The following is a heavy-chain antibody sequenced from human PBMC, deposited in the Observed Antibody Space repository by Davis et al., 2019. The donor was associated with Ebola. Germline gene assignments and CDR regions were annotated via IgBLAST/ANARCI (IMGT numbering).Heavy chain of an antibody. D-gene: IGHD5-18*01. CDR1: GDSITSSNW. V-gene: IGHV4-4*02. J-gene: IGHJ6*02. CDR3: ARDTVGYSYGQTSYYYYGMDV. CDR2: ISQSGST. Sequence: MPSETLSPTCAVSGDSITSSNWWSSVRQPPGKGLECIVEISQSGSTNYNPSLNSPVTIPVDTSKNQFSRKLSSVTAADTAVYYCARDTVGYSYGQTSYYYYGMDVWGQGTTVTVSS.